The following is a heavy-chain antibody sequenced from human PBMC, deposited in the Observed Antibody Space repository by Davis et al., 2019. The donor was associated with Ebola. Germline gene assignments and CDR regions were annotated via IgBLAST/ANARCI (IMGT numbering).Heavy chain of an antibody. D-gene: IGHD3-22*01. J-gene: IGHJ4*02. V-gene: IGHV4-34*01. Sequence: PSETLSLTCAVYGGSFSGYYWSWIRQPPGKGLEWIGEINHSGSTNYNPSLKSRVTISVDTSKNQFSLRLSSVTAADTAVYFCARVGYDSTSYFDYWGQGTLVTVSS. CDR1: GGSFSGYY. CDR3: ARVGYDSTSYFDY. CDR2: INHSGST.